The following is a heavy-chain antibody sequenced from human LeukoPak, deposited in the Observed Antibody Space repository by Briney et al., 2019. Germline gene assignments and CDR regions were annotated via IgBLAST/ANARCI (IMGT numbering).Heavy chain of an antibody. V-gene: IGHV4-59*08. CDR2: IYYSGST. Sequence: PSETLSLTCTVSGGSISSYYWSWIRQPPGKGLEWIGYIYYSGSTNYNPSLKSRVTISVDTSKNQFSLKLSSVTAADTAVYYCASYSTAMVHFDYWGQGTLVTVSS. CDR1: GGSISSYY. CDR3: ASYSTAMVHFDY. J-gene: IGHJ4*02. D-gene: IGHD5-18*01.